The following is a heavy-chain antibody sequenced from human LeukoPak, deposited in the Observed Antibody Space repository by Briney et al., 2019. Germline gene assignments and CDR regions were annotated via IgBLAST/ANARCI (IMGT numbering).Heavy chain of an antibody. CDR1: GGSFSGYY. V-gene: IGHV4-34*01. CDR3: VRAVYSGSYRLDY. CDR2: INHSGST. J-gene: IGHJ4*02. Sequence: QTSETLSLTCAVYGGSFSGYYWSWIRQSPGKGLEWIGEINHSGSTNYNPSLKSRVTISVDTSKNQFSLKLSSVTAADTAVYYCVRAVYSGSYRLDYWGQGTLVTVSS. D-gene: IGHD1-26*01.